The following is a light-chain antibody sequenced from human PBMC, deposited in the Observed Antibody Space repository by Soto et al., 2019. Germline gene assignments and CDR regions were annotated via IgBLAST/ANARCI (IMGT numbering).Light chain of an antibody. J-gene: IGLJ2*01. V-gene: IGLV2-14*01. Sequence: QSALTQPASVSGSPGQSITISCSGSSTDIGRYNYVAWYQQHPGKAPKLMIFQLSTRPSGVSNRFSGSKSGNTASLSISGLQAEDEAVYYCSSYTTRNTLVVFGGGTKVTVL. CDR2: QLS. CDR1: STDIGRYNY. CDR3: SSYTTRNTLVV.